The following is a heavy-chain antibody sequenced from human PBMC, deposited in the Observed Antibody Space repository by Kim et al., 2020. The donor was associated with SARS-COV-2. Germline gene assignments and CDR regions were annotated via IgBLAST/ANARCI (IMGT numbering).Heavy chain of an antibody. CDR1: GGSISSSSYY. CDR3: ARDEGYYDRSGYWNWFDP. Sequence: SETLSLTCTVSGGSISSSSYYWGWIRQPPGKGLEWIGSIYYSGSTYYNPSLKSRVTISVDTSKNQFSLKLSSVTAADTDVYYCARDEGYYDRSGYWNWFDPWGQGTLVTVSS. D-gene: IGHD3-22*01. V-gene: IGHV4-39*07. CDR2: IYYSGST. J-gene: IGHJ5*02.